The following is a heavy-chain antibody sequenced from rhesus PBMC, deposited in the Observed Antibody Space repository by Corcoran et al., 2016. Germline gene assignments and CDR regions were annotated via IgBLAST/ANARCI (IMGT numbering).Heavy chain of an antibody. CDR3: ARKGNFDY. CDR2: IYPGDSDT. CDR1: GYTFTSRW. V-gene: IGHV5S1*01. D-gene: IGHD5-42*01. J-gene: IGHJ4*01. Sequence: EVQLVQSGAQVKRPGEPLRISCQTSGYTFTSRWIRWVRQMPGKGLEGMGSIYPGDSDTRYNPSFQGHVTISADKSISTTYLQWSSLKASDTATYYCARKGNFDYWGQGVLVTVSS.